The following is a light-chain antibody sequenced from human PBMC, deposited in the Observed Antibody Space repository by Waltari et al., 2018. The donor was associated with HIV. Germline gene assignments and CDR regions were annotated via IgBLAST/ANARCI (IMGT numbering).Light chain of an antibody. Sequence: QSALTQPHSVSGSPGQSLTISCTGTSTYVDTFVSWYQQHPGTAPKVIIFDVNKRPSGVPDRCSGSKSGNTASLTISGLQAEDEADYYCCSHAGNFIFVFGTGTKVTVL. J-gene: IGLJ1*01. CDR2: DVN. CDR3: CSHAGNFIFV. V-gene: IGLV2-11*01. CDR1: STYVDTF.